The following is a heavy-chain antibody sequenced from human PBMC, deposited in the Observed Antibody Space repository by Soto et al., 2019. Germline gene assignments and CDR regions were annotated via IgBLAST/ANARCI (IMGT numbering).Heavy chain of an antibody. CDR2: IYYSGST. V-gene: IGHV4-39*01. CDR1: GGSIGSSGGY. D-gene: IGHD3-3*01. J-gene: IGHJ5*02. CDR3: ARSYSDFWSGYYTWWFDP. Sequence: SETLCVRCTVSGGSIGSSGGYWGWIRQPPGKGLEWIGSIYYSGSTYYNPSLKSRVTISVDTSKNQFSLKLSSVTAADTAVYYCARSYSDFWSGYYTWWFDPWGQGTLVTVSS.